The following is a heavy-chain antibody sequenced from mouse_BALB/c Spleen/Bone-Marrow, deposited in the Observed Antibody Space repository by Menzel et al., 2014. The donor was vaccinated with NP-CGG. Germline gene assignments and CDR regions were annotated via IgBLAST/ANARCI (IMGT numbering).Heavy chain of an antibody. J-gene: IGHJ2*01. CDR2: ISTYSGNT. Sequence: QVQLKDSGPELVRPGVSVKLSCKGSGYTFTAYAMHWVKQSHAKSLEWIGLISTYSGNTHYNQNFKGKATMTVDKSSSTAYMELARLTSEDSAIYYCARNFYGSSYFDYWGQGTTLTVSS. CDR1: GYTFTAYA. CDR3: ARNFYGSSYFDY. V-gene: IGHV1-67*01. D-gene: IGHD1-1*01.